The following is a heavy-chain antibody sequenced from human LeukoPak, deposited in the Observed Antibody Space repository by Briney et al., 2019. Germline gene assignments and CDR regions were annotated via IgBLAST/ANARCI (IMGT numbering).Heavy chain of an antibody. D-gene: IGHD4-23*01. CDR1: GFSANNNY. CDR2: MYSDGST. J-gene: IGHJ4*02. CDR3: ARDAAQGGGNSDK. V-gene: IGHV3-53*01. Sequence: GGSLRLSRAASGFSANNNYMSWVRQAPGKGLEWVSSMYSDGSTYYADSVKGRFSISRDSSKNTMYLQMNSLRDEDTAVYFCARDAAQGGGNSDKWGQGTLVTVS.